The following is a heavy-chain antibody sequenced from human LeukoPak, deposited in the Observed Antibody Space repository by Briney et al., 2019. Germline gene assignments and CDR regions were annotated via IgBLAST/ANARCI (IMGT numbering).Heavy chain of an antibody. CDR3: TRDRGAYNLYDY. J-gene: IGHJ4*02. V-gene: IGHV1-69*13. D-gene: IGHD1-1*01. CDR2: IIPIFGTA. Sequence: SVKVSCKASGGTFSSYAISWVRQAPGQGLEWMGGIIPIFGTANYAQKFQGRVTITADESTSTAYMELSSLRSEDTAVYYCTRDRGAYNLYDYWGQGTLVTVSS. CDR1: GGTFSSYA.